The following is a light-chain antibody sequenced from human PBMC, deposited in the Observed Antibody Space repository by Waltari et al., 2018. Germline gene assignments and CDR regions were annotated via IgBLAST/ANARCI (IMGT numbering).Light chain of an antibody. CDR1: TSNVGHYDL. J-gene: IGLJ3*02. Sequence: QSALTQPASVSGSPGQSITISCTGPTSNVGHYDLVSWYQQHPGKAPKLIISEVNKRPSGISDRFSGSKSGNTASLTISGLLTEDEADYYCCSYAGSSTVMFGGGTKLTVL. CDR3: CSYAGSSTVM. CDR2: EVN. V-gene: IGLV2-23*02.